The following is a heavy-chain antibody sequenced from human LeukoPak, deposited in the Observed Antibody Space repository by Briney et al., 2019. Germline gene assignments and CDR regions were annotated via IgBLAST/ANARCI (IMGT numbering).Heavy chain of an antibody. CDR2: ISKDGRKN. CDR3: ARDLLNYGSAYYDVGIFDS. CDR1: GFSFSTSG. Sequence: GGSLRLSCEASGFSFSTSGVHWVRQAPGKGLEWMAVISKDGRKNHYADSVKGRFTISRDNSKSTLFLQMNSLRPEDTAIYYCARDLLNYGSAYYDVGIFDSWGQGTLVAVSS. V-gene: IGHV3-30*04. D-gene: IGHD3-10*01. J-gene: IGHJ4*02.